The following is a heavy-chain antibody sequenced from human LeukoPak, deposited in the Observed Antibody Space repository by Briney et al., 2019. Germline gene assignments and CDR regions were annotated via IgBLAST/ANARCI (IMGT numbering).Heavy chain of an antibody. CDR1: GFTVSSNY. D-gene: IGHD6-19*01. CDR2: ISYDGSNK. Sequence: GGSLRLSCAASGFTVSSNYMSWVRQAPGKGLEWVAIISYDGSNKYYADSVKGRFTISRDNSKNTLYLQMNSLRAEDTAVYYCAAGLVHESDYWGQGTLVTVSS. J-gene: IGHJ4*02. V-gene: IGHV3-30*03. CDR3: AAGLVHESDY.